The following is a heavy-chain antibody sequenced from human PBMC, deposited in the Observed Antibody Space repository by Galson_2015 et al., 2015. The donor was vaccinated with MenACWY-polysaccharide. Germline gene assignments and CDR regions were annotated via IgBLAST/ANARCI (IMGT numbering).Heavy chain of an antibody. CDR3: ARAWSEFGELRIFWVDP. Sequence: SLRLSCAASGFTFSSYAMNWVRQAPGKGLEWMSSIIRIISTINYADTVKGRFTISRDNAKNALYLQMNSLRAEDTAVYYCARAWSEFGELRIFWVDPWGQGTLVTVSS. CDR1: GFTFSSYA. D-gene: IGHD3-10*01. V-gene: IGHV3-21*01. J-gene: IGHJ5*02. CDR2: IIRIISTI.